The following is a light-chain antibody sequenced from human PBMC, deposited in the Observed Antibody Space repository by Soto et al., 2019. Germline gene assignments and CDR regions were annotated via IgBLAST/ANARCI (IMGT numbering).Light chain of an antibody. CDR1: QTISIRY. Sequence: EIVLTQSPGTLTLSPGERATLSCRASQTISIRYIAWYQQKPGQAPSLLIHGGTNRASGIPDRFSGSGSGTDFTLTITRLEPEDIAVDYCHGQLYGVSSTYTFGQGTKLELK. CDR3: HGQLYGVSSTYT. V-gene: IGKV3-20*01. J-gene: IGKJ2*01. CDR2: GGT.